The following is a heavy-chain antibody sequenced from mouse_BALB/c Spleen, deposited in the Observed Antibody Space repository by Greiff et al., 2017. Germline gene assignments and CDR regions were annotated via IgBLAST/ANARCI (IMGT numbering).Heavy chain of an antibody. J-gene: IGHJ3*01. Sequence: VKLQESGAELARPGASVKLSCKASGYTFTDYYINWVKQRTGQGLEWIGEIYPGSGNTYYNEKFKGKATLTADKSSSTAYMQLSSLTSEDSAVYFCARFGYDYQLAYWGQGTLVTVSA. D-gene: IGHD2-4*01. CDR2: IYPGSGNT. CDR3: ARFGYDYQLAY. CDR1: GYTFTDYY. V-gene: IGHV1-77*01.